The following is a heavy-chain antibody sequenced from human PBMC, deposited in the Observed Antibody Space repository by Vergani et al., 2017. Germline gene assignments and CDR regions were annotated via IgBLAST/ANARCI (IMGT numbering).Heavy chain of an antibody. D-gene: IGHD6-19*01. V-gene: IGHV3-23*01. Sequence: EVQLLESGGGLVQPGGSLRLSCAASGFTFSSYAMSWVRQAPGKGLEWVSAISGSGGSTYYADSVKGRFTISRYNSKNTLYLQMNSLRAEDTAVYYCAKDRGLVLFGIYWGQGTLVTVSS. CDR2: ISGSGGST. J-gene: IGHJ4*02. CDR3: AKDRGLVLFGIY. CDR1: GFTFSSYA.